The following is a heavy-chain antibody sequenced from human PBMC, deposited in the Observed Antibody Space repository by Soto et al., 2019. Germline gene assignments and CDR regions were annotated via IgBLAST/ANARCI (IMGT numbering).Heavy chain of an antibody. J-gene: IGHJ6*03. Sequence: PSETLSLTCTVSGGSISSGGYYWSWIRQRPGKGLEWIGYIYYSGSTYYNPSLKSRVTISVDTSKNQFSLKLSSVTAADTAVYYCARGYYDPSTAYYYYYYMDVWGKGTTVTVS. CDR3: ARGYYDPSTAYYYYYYMDV. CDR2: IYYSGST. D-gene: IGHD3-3*01. V-gene: IGHV4-31*03. CDR1: GGSISSGGYY.